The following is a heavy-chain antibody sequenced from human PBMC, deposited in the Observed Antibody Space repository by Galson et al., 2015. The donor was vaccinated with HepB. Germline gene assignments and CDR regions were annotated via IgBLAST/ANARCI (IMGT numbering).Heavy chain of an antibody. CDR2: ISSSSSYI. D-gene: IGHD2-2*02. CDR3: ARYCSSTSCYMLYYYYYGMDI. Sequence: SLRLSCAASGFTFSSYSMNWVRQAPGKGLEWVSSISSSSSYIYYADSVKGRFTISRDNAKNSLYLRMNSLRAEDTAVYYCARYCSSTSCYMLYYYYYGMDIWGQGTTVTVSS. V-gene: IGHV3-21*01. J-gene: IGHJ6*02. CDR1: GFTFSSYS.